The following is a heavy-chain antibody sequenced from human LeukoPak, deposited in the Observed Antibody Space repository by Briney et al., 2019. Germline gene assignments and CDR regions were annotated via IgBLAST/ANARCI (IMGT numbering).Heavy chain of an antibody. CDR2: IKQDGSEK. J-gene: IGHJ1*01. V-gene: IGHV3-7*01. CDR1: GFTFSSYS. Sequence: GGSLRLSCAASGFTFSSYSMNWVRQAPGKGLEWVANIKQDGSEKYYVDSVKGRFTISRDNAKNSLYLQMNSLRAEDTAVYYCARGGLRLSEYFQHWGQGTLVTVSS. CDR3: ARGGLRLSEYFQH. D-gene: IGHD2/OR15-2a*01.